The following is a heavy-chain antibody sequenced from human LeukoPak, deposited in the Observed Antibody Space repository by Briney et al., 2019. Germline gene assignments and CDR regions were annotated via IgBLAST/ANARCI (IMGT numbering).Heavy chain of an antibody. CDR1: GFRFSDYS. Sequence: GGSLRLSCEASGFRFSDYSMNWVRQTPGKGLEWISYISSSDSTTYYTDSVRGRFTISRDNAKNSLYLQMNSLRAEDTAVYYCARDPSSDAFDIWGQGTMVTVSS. CDR2: ISSSDSTT. V-gene: IGHV3-48*01. J-gene: IGHJ3*02. CDR3: ARDPSSDAFDI.